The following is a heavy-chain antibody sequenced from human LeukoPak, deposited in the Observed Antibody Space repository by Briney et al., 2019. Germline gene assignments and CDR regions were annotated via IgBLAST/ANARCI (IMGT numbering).Heavy chain of an antibody. D-gene: IGHD6-13*01. J-gene: IGHJ4*02. CDR3: ARNYIAAMGPSGY. CDR2: INPNSGGT. CDR1: GYTFTGYY. V-gene: IGHV1-2*02. Sequence: GASVKVSCKASGYTFTGYYMHWVRQAPGQGLEWMGWINPNSGGTNYAQKFQGRVTMTRDTSISTAYMELGRLRSDDTAVYYCARNYIAAMGPSGYWGQGTLVTVSS.